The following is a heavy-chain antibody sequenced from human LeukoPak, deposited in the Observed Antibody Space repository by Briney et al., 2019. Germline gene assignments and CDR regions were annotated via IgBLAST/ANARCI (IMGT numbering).Heavy chain of an antibody. Sequence: PGGSLRLSCAASGFTFSDYWMHWVRQAPGKGLVWVSRIISDGSSATYADSVKGRFTISRDNAKNSLYLQMNSLRAEDTAVYYCARDLRLYDSGNDYWGQGTLVTVSS. CDR2: IISDGSSA. V-gene: IGHV3-74*01. CDR1: GFTFSDYW. D-gene: IGHD1-26*01. CDR3: ARDLRLYDSGNDY. J-gene: IGHJ4*02.